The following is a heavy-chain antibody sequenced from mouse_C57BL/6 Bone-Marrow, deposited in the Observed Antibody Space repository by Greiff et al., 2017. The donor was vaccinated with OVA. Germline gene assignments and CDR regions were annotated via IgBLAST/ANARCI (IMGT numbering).Heavy chain of an antibody. V-gene: IGHV14-3*01. J-gene: IGHJ1*03. Sequence: VQLQQSVAELVRPGASVKLSCTASGFTIKNTYMHWVKQRPEQGLEWIGRIDPANGNTKYAPKFQGKATITADTSSNTAYLQLSSLTSEDAAIYYCARSYWYFDVWGTGTTVTVSS. CDR3: ARSYWYFDV. CDR1: GFTIKNTY. CDR2: IDPANGNT.